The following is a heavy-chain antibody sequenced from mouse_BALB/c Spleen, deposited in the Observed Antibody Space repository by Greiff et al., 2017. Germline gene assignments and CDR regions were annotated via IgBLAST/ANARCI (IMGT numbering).Heavy chain of an antibody. J-gene: IGHJ4*01. CDR1: GYSITSDYA. Sequence: EVQGVESGPGLVKPSQSLSLTCTVTGYSITSDYAWNWIRQFPGNKLEWMGYISYSGSTSYNPSLKSRISITRDTSKNQFFLQLNSVTTEDTATYYCARRDYDRGYAMDYWGQGTSVTVSS. D-gene: IGHD2-4*01. CDR2: ISYSGST. CDR3: ARRDYDRGYAMDY. V-gene: IGHV3-2*02.